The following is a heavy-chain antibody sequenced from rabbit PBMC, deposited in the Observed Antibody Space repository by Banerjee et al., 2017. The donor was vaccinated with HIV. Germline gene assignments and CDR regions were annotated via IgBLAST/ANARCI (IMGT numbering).Heavy chain of an antibody. CDR1: GLSLSSNA. V-gene: IGHV1S40*01. J-gene: IGHJ4*01. CDR3: ARDFNL. Sequence: QSLEESGGDLVKPGASLTLTCTVSGLSLSSNAINWVRQAPGKGPEWIGYINTGSGSTYYASWAKGRFTVSKTSSTTVTLQMTSLTAADTATYFCARDFNLWGQGTLVTVS. CDR2: INTGSGST.